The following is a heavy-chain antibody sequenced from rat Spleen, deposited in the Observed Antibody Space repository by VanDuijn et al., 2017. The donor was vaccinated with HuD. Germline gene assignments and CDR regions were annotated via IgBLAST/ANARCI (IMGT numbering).Heavy chain of an antibody. CDR1: GFTFSNYY. V-gene: IGHV5-25*01. CDR3: TRERNWAFDH. J-gene: IGHJ2*01. Sequence: EVQLVESGGGLVQPGWSLKLSCAASGFTFSNYYMAWVRQAPTKGLEWVASISTGGVNTYYRDSVKGRFTISRDNAKSTLYLQMDSLRSEDTATYYCTRERNWAFDHWGQGVMVTVSS. D-gene: IGHD5-1*01. CDR2: ISTGGVNT.